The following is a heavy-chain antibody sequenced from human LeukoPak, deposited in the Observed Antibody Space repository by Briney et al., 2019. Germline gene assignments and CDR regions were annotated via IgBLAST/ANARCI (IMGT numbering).Heavy chain of an antibody. J-gene: IGHJ1*01. V-gene: IGHV3-48*01. CDR2: ISSSSSTI. CDR1: GFTFSSYS. CDR3: ARAPSEIGGYYPEYFRH. Sequence: GGSLRLSCAASGFTFSSYSMNWVHQAPGKGLEWVSYISSSSSTIYYADSVKGRFTISRDDAKNSLYLQMNSLRAEDTGVYYCARAPSEIGGYYPEYFRHWGQGTLVTVSS. D-gene: IGHD3-22*01.